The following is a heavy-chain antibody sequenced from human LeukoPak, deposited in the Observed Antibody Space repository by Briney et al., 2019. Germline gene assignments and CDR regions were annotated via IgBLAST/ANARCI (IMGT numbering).Heavy chain of an antibody. CDR2: ISSSSSYI. J-gene: IGHJ6*03. V-gene: IGHV3-21*01. D-gene: IGHD3-16*02. Sequence: PGGSLRLSCAASGFTFSSYSMNWVRQAPGKGLEWVSSISSSSSYIYYADSVKGRFTISRDNAKNSLYLQMNSLRAEDTAVHYCARALKTFGGVIVKYYYMDVWGKGTTVTVSS. CDR3: ARALKTFGGVIVKYYYMDV. CDR1: GFTFSSYS.